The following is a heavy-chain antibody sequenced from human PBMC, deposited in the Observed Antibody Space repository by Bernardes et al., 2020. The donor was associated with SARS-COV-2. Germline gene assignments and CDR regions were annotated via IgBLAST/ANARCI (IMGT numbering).Heavy chain of an antibody. CDR3: ATGCGGDCYLSDY. D-gene: IGHD2-21*02. V-gene: IGHV3-23*01. CDR1: GFTFSNYA. Sequence: GGSLRLSCVASGFTFSNYAMSWVRLTPGKGLEWVSGISGNSGSTYYADSVKGRFTISRDNSNNMMYLQMYSLRAEDTAVYYCATGCGGDCYLSDYWGQGTLVTVSS. J-gene: IGHJ4*02. CDR2: ISGNSGST.